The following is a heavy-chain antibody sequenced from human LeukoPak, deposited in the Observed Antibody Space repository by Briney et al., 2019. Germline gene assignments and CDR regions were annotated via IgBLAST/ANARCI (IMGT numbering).Heavy chain of an antibody. CDR3: ARGLRLADAFDI. CDR1: GATFSDYA. CDR2: FIPIFGTA. Sequence: SVKVSCKASGATFSDYALNWVRQAPGQGLEWMGVFIPIFGTANYAQKFQGRVTITADKSTSTAYMELSSLRSEDTAVYYCARGLRLADAFDIWGQGTMVTVSS. V-gene: IGHV1-69*06. J-gene: IGHJ3*02.